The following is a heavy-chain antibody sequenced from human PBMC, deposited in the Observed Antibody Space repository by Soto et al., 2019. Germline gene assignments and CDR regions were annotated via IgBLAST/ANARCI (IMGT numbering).Heavy chain of an antibody. Sequence: ASVKVSCKASGGTFSSYTISWVRQAPGQGLEWMRRIIPILGIANYAQKLQGRVTITADKSTSTAYMELSSLRSEDTAVYYCEYSSSSGVDYYYYMDVWSKGTTVTVSS. CDR3: EYSSSSGVDYYYYMDV. CDR2: IIPILGIA. V-gene: IGHV1-69*02. J-gene: IGHJ6*03. CDR1: GGTFSSYT. D-gene: IGHD6-6*01.